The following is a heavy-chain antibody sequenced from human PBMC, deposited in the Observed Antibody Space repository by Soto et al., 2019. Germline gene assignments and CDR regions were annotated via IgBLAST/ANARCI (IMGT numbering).Heavy chain of an antibody. D-gene: IGHD6-13*01. CDR3: ARRIAAAGSDYNWFDP. Sequence: QVQLVQSGAEVKKPGASVKVSCKASGYTFTSYDINWVRQSTGQGLEWMGWMNPNSGNTGYAQKFQGRVTMTRNTSISRAYMELSSLRSEATAVYYCARRIAAAGSDYNWFDPWGQGTLVTVSS. CDR1: GYTFTSYD. J-gene: IGHJ5*02. CDR2: MNPNSGNT. V-gene: IGHV1-8*01.